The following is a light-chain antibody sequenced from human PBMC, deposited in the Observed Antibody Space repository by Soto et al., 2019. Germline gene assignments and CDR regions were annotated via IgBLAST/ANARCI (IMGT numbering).Light chain of an antibody. Sequence: DIQMTQSPSSLSASVGDRVTSTCRTSGDVNSYLNWYQHKPGKAPPLLIFAASTLQSAVPSRFRGCGTDSDSTLTITSLQPKDYAHYVCQPTYCIPPSFGPGTKMYIK. CDR2: AAS. J-gene: IGKJ3*01. CDR3: QPTYCIPPS. CDR1: GDVNSY. V-gene: IGKV1-39*01.